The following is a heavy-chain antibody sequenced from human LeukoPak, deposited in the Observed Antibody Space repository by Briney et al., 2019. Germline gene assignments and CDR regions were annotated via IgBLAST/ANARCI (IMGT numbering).Heavy chain of an antibody. V-gene: IGHV4-61*02. Sequence: SETLSLTCTVSGGSISSGSYYWSWIRQPAGKGLEWIGRIYTSGSTNYNPSLKSRVTISVDTSKNQFSLKLSSVTAADTAVYYCARGYSGHRRSIWFDPWGQGTLVIVSS. D-gene: IGHD5-12*01. CDR1: GGSISSGSYY. J-gene: IGHJ5*01. CDR2: IYTSGST. CDR3: ARGYSGHRRSIWFDP.